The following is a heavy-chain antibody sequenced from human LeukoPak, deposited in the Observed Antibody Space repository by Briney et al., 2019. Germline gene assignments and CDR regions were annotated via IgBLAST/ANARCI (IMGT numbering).Heavy chain of an antibody. V-gene: IGHV4-59*11. CDR3: ARDLGVAYCSGGSCYLDY. D-gene: IGHD2-15*01. J-gene: IGHJ4*02. CDR2: IYYSGST. CDR1: GGSISSHY. Sequence: SETLSLTCTVSGGSISSHYWSWIRQSPGKGLEWIGYIYYSGSTNYNPSLKSRVTISVDTSKNQFSLKLSSVTAADTAVYYCARDLGVAYCSGGSCYLDYWGQGTLVTVSS.